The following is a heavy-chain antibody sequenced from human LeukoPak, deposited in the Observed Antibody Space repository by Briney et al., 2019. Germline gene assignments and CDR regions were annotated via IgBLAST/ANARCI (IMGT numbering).Heavy chain of an antibody. Sequence: GGSLRLSCAASGFSFSTYSMNWVRQAPGKGLEWVSYISSSSSSIYYADSVKGRFTISRDNAKNSLYLQMNSLRDEDTAVYYCARVSSGWYIYFDYWGQGTLVTVSS. D-gene: IGHD6-19*01. J-gene: IGHJ4*02. CDR1: GFSFSTYS. CDR2: ISSSSSSI. V-gene: IGHV3-48*02. CDR3: ARVSSGWYIYFDY.